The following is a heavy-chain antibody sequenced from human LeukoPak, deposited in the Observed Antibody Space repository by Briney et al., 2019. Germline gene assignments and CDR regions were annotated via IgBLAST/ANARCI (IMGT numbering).Heavy chain of an antibody. J-gene: IGHJ5*02. Sequence: SVKVSCKASGGTFSSYAISWVRQAPGQGLEWMGGIIPIFGTANYAQKFQGRVTITADESTSTAYMELSSLRSDDTAVYYCARDNSVGDVAWWFDPWGQGTLVTVSS. CDR2: IIPIFGTA. D-gene: IGHD1-26*01. CDR1: GGTFSSYA. CDR3: ARDNSVGDVAWWFDP. V-gene: IGHV1-69*13.